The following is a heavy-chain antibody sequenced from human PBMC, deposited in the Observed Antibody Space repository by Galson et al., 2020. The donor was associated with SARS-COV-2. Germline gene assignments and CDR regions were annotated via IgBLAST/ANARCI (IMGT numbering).Heavy chain of an antibody. D-gene: IGHD7-27*01. J-gene: IGHJ4*02. CDR3: AKEQLGNFDY. Sequence: APGKGLEWVAVIWYDGSNKYYADSVKGRFTISRDNSKNTLYLQMNSLRAEDTAVYYCAKEQLGNFDYWGQGTLVTVSS. CDR2: IWYDGSNK. V-gene: IGHV3-33*06.